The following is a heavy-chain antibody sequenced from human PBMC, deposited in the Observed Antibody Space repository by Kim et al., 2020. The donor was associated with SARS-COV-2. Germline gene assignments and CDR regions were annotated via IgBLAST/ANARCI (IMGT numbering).Heavy chain of an antibody. CDR1: GFTFTNYV. V-gene: IGHV1-3*01. CDR3: GRGEIGYCSSTTCSDAFDI. J-gene: IGHJ3*02. Sequence: ASVKVSCKASGFTFTNYVIHWVRQAPGQRLEWMGWINAGNGNPKYSQKFQGRVTITRDSSASAAYRELSSLRSEDTAIYYCGRGEIGYCSSTTCSDAFDIWGQGTMVTVSS. D-gene: IGHD2-2*01. CDR2: INAGNGNP.